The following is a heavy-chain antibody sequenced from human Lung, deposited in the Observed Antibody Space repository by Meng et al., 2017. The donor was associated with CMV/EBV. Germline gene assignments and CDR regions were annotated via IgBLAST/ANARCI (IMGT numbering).Heavy chain of an antibody. Sequence: GGSXRLSCAASGFTFTRYTMNWVRQAPGKGPEWVSSISSSSGYIYYADSVKGRFTIYRDNAKNSLFLQMRSLRAEDTAVYYCARDRVPEPPLEWPQLWGENFWXQGAXVTVSS. V-gene: IGHV3-21*01. CDR1: GFTFTRYT. D-gene: IGHD3-3*01. CDR2: ISSSSGYI. CDR3: ARDRVPEPPLEWPQLWGENF. J-gene: IGHJ4*02.